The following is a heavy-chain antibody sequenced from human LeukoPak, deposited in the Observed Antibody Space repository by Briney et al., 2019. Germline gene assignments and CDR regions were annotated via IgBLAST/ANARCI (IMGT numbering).Heavy chain of an antibody. Sequence: SETLSLTCTVSGGSISSYYWSWIRQPPGKGLEWIGYIYYSGSTNYNPSLKTRVTLSVDRSKNQFSLKLTSVTAADAAVYFCARGSKYHFDSSAYPALGWYFDLWGRGTLVIVSS. CDR1: GGSISSYY. V-gene: IGHV4-59*01. CDR3: ARGSKYHFDSSAYPALGWYFDL. J-gene: IGHJ2*01. CDR2: IYYSGST. D-gene: IGHD3-22*01.